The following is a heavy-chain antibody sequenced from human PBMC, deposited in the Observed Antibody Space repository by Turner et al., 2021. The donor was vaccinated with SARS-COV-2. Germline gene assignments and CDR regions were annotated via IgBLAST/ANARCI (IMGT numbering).Heavy chain of an antibody. CDR2: IRNRNSYT. D-gene: IGHD6-13*01. V-gene: IGHV3-11*06. CDR1: GFTFRDYN. Sequence: QVQLVESGGGLVKPGGSLRLSCIASGFTFRDYNMNWIRQAPGKGLEWLSFIRNRNSYTIYSDSVKGRFTVSRDDAKSSLFLQMDSLRAEDTAVYYCVSSGYLPDHYWGQGTLVTVSS. CDR3: VSSGYLPDHY. J-gene: IGHJ4*02.